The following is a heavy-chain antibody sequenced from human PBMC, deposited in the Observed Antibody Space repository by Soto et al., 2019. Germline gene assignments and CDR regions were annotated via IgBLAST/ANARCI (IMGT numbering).Heavy chain of an antibody. CDR3: AREMTVRGVNYYYYYYGMDV. Sequence: GGSLRLSCAASGFTFSSYAMHWVRQAPGKGLEWVAVISYDGSNKYYADSVKGRFTISRDNSKNTLYLQMDSLRAEDTAVYYCAREMTVRGVNYYYYYYGMDVWGQGTTVTVSS. CDR2: ISYDGSNK. J-gene: IGHJ6*02. CDR1: GFTFSSYA. V-gene: IGHV3-30-3*01. D-gene: IGHD3-10*01.